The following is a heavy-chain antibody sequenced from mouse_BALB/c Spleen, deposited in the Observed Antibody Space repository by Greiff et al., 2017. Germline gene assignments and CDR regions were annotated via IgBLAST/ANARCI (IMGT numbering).Heavy chain of an antibody. CDR1: GFTFSDYG. CDR3: ARDRYDVRAMDY. CDR2: ISNLAYSI. D-gene: IGHD2-14*01. Sequence: EVHLVESGGGLVQPGGSRKLSCAASGFTFSDYGMAWVRQAPGKGPEWVAFISNLAYSIYYADTVTGRFTISRENAKNTLYLEMSSLRSEDTAMYYCARDRYDVRAMDYWGQGTSVTVSS. J-gene: IGHJ4*01. V-gene: IGHV5-15*02.